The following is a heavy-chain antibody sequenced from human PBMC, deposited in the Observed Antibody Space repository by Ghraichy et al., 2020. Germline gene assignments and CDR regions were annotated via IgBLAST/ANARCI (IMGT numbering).Heavy chain of an antibody. CDR2: IYYSGST. CDR1: GGSISSGGYY. V-gene: IGHV4-31*03. CDR3: ARDSPSERLWFDP. Sequence: SETLSLTCTVSGGSISSGGYYWSWIRQHPVKGLEWIGYIYYSGSTYYNPSLKSRDTISVDTSKNQFSLKLSSVTAADTAVYYCARDSPSERLWFDPWGQGTLVTVSS. J-gene: IGHJ5*02.